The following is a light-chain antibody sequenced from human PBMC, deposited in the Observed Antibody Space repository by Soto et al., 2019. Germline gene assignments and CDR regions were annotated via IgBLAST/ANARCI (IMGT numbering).Light chain of an antibody. CDR1: QSISSY. CDR3: QQYNLYPET. CDR2: AAS. J-gene: IGKJ1*01. Sequence: DIQMTQSPSSLSASVGDIVTITCRASQSISSYLNWYQQKPGKAPKLLIYAASSLQSGVPSRFSGSGSGTEFTLTISSLQPDDFATYYCQQYNLYPETFGQGTKVDIK. V-gene: IGKV1-39*01.